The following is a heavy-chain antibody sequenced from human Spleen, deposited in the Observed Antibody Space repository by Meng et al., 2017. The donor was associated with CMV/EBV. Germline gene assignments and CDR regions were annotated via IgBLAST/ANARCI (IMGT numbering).Heavy chain of an antibody. J-gene: IGHJ5*02. CDR2: MNPNSGDT. CDR3: ARGFGDYEVYDFDP. Sequence: KASGYTFTNYEINWVRQTPGQGLEWMGWMNPNSGDTGYAEDFQGRISFTRNNSIATAYMELTRLTPDDTAIYYCARGFGDYEVYDFDPWGQGTLVTVSS. CDR1: GYTFTNYE. V-gene: IGHV1-8*03. D-gene: IGHD3-22*01.